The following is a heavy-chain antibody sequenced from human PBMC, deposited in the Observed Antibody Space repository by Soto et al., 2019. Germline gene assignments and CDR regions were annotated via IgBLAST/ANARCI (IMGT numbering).Heavy chain of an antibody. CDR2: IYYSGST. J-gene: IGHJ4*02. Sequence: SETLSLTCTVSGGSISSYYWSWIRQPPGKGLEWIGYIYYSGSTNYNPSLKSRVTISVDTSKNQFSLKLSSVTAADTAVYYCARAYSGYEAFDYWGQGTLVTVSS. V-gene: IGHV4-59*01. CDR1: GGSISSYY. D-gene: IGHD5-12*01. CDR3: ARAYSGYEAFDY.